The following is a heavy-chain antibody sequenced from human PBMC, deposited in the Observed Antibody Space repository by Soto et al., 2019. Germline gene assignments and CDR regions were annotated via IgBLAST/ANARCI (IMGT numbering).Heavy chain of an antibody. D-gene: IGHD3-22*01. CDR2: IYYSGST. CDR1: GGSISPYY. J-gene: IGHJ4*02. Sequence: SETLSLTCTVSGGSISPYYWSWIRQPPGKGLEWIGFIYYSGSTNYNPSLKSRVTISVDTSQNQFSLMLTSVTAADTGVHYCARPRSSGYAGEFDYWGEGTLVTVSS. V-gene: IGHV4-59*01. CDR3: ARPRSSGYAGEFDY.